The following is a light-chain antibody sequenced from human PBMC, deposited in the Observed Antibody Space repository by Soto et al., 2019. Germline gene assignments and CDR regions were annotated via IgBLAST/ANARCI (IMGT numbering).Light chain of an antibody. CDR3: QQRSNWPRT. V-gene: IGKV3-11*01. J-gene: IGKJ1*01. Sequence: EIVLTQSPGTLSLSPGERATLSCRASQSVSSNLAWYQQKPGQAPRLLIYGASTRATGIPARFSGSGSGTDFTLTISSLEPEDFAVYYCQQRSNWPRTFGQGTTVDIK. CDR1: QSVSSN. CDR2: GAS.